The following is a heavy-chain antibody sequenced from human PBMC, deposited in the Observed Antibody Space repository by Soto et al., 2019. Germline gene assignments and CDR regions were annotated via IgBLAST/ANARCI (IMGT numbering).Heavy chain of an antibody. CDR1: GDSINSGAYY. D-gene: IGHD6-19*01. CDR3: ARLGSGWYEYDY. J-gene: IGHJ4*02. Sequence: SSETLSLTCTVSGDSINSGAYYLNWIRQRPGKGLEWIGSMFCSGSTYYNPSFKSRVTISVDTSKKQFSLKLSSVTAADTAVYYCARLGSGWYEYDYWGQGTLVTVSS. CDR2: MFCSGST. V-gene: IGHV4-39*01.